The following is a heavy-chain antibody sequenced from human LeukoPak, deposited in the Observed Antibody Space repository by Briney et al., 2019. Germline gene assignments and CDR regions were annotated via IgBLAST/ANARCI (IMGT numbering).Heavy chain of an antibody. J-gene: IGHJ4*02. Sequence: ETLSLTCTVSGGSISSSSYYWGWIRQPPGKGLEWVSSISSSSSYIYYADSVKGRFTISRDNAKNSLYLQMNSLRAEDTAVYYCGRIFNIWGTFRNTWGQGTQVTVSS. D-gene: IGHD3-16*02. V-gene: IGHV3-21*01. CDR2: ISSSSSYI. CDR3: GRIFNIWGTFRNT. CDR1: GGSISSSS.